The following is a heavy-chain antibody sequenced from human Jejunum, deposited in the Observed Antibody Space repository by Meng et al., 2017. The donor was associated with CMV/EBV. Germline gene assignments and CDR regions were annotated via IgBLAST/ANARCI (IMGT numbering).Heavy chain of an antibody. CDR2: IYSGGKT. Sequence: ASAFTVSNNYMPWVRQAPGKGLEWVSIIYSGGKTSCADSVKGRFTISRDNSKNTVSLQMNSLRPEDTAVYYCARATTGYYYYGLNVWGQGTTVTVSS. D-gene: IGHD4-11*01. J-gene: IGHJ6*02. V-gene: IGHV3-66*02. CDR3: ARATTGYYYYGLNV. CDR1: AFTVSNNY.